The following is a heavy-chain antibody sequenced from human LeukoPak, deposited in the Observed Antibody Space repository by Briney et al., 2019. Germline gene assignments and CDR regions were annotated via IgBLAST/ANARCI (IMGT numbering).Heavy chain of an antibody. CDR2: MNPNSGNT. V-gene: IGHV1-8*03. Sequence: ASVKVSCKASGYTFTSYDINWVRQATGQELEWMGWMNPNSGNTGYAQKFQGRVTITRNTSISTAYMELSSLRSEDTAVYYCARGGNYYDSSGYPAGGDYWGQGTLVTVSS. J-gene: IGHJ4*02. D-gene: IGHD3-22*01. CDR3: ARGGNYYDSSGYPAGGDY. CDR1: GYTFTSYD.